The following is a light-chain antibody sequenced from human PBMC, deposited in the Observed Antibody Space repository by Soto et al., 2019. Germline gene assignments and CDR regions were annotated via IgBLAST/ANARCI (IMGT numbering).Light chain of an antibody. V-gene: IGKV1-27*01. J-gene: IGKJ4*01. CDR3: QQYNSWPLT. CDR2: AAS. CDR1: QGILTY. Sequence: EIRVKQSAAALSSSVGDRVTITCRASQGILTYLAWYQQKPGQVPELLIQAASTLQPGVPSRFSGSGSGTEFTLTISSLQSEDFAVYYCQQYNSWPLTFGGGTKVDIK.